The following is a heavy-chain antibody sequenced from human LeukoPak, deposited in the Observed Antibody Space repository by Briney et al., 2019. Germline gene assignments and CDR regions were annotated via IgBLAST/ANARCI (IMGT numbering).Heavy chain of an antibody. CDR1: GSTFSSYG. V-gene: IGHV3-30*02. D-gene: IGHD3-10*02. Sequence: GGSLRLSCAASGSTFSSYGMHWVRQAPGKGLEWVAFIRYDGSNKYYADSVKGRFTISRDNSKNTLYLQMNSLRAEDTAVYYCAKESYVNYYYYYMDVWGKGTTVTIS. CDR3: AKESYVNYYYYYMDV. J-gene: IGHJ6*03. CDR2: IRYDGSNK.